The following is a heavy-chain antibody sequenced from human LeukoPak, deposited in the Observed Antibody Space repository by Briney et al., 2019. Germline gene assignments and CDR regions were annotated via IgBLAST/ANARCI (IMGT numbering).Heavy chain of an antibody. J-gene: IGHJ4*02. CDR1: GGSISSNPYF. CDR3: ARSWFCTNGICALDY. CDR2: MYYTGTT. Sequence: SETLSLTCSVSGGSISSNPYFWGWVRQSPGMGLEWIGSMYYTGTTYYNPSLKSRATISVDTSKNQLSLKLKSVTAADTAIYYCARSWFCTNGICALDYWGQGTLVTVSS. D-gene: IGHD2-8*01. V-gene: IGHV4-39*07.